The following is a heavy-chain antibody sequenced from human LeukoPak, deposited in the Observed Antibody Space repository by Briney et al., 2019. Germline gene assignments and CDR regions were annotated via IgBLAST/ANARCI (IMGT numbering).Heavy chain of an antibody. CDR3: AKDSRTAGYSSGWY. D-gene: IGHD6-19*01. CDR1: GFTFSSYA. Sequence: GGSLRLSCAASGFTFSSYAMSWVRQAPGKGLEWVSAISGGGGTTYYADSVKGRFTISRDNSKNTLYLQMNSLRAEDTAVYYCAKDSRTAGYSSGWYGGQGTLVTVSS. CDR2: ISGGGGTT. J-gene: IGHJ4*02. V-gene: IGHV3-23*01.